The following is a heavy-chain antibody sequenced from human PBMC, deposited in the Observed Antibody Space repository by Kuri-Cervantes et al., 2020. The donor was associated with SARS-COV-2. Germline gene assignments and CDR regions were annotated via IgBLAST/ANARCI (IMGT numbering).Heavy chain of an antibody. CDR1: GESFSGYY. CDR3: ARHPVDTAMVTDFDY. Sequence: SETLSLTCAFYGESFSGYYWNWIRQSPGKGLEWIGYIYYSGSTYYNPSLKSRVTISVDTSKNQFSLKLSSVTAADTAVYYCARHPVDTAMVTDFDYWGQGTLVTVSS. CDR2: IYYSGST. V-gene: IGHV4-34*01. J-gene: IGHJ4*02. D-gene: IGHD5-18*01.